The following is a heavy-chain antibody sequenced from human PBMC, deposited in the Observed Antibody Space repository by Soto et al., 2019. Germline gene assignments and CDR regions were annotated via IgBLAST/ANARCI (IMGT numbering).Heavy chain of an antibody. D-gene: IGHD3-22*01. V-gene: IGHV1-69*13. Sequence: ASVKVSCKASGGTFSSYAISWVRQAPGQGLEWMGGIVPIFGTANYAQKFQGRVTITADESTSTAYMELSSLRSEDTAVYYCARSYYYDSSGLLLDYWGQGTLVTVSS. CDR1: GGTFSSYA. J-gene: IGHJ4*02. CDR3: ARSYYYDSSGLLLDY. CDR2: IVPIFGTA.